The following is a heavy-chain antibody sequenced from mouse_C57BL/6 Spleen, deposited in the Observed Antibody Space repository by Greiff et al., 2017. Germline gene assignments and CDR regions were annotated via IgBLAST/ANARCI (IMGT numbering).Heavy chain of an antibody. D-gene: IGHD1-1*01. CDR2: IDPGTGGT. J-gene: IGHJ4*01. V-gene: IGHV1-15*01. CDR3: TLYGTHYYAMDY. Sequence: QVQLQQSGAELVRPGASVTLSCKASGYTFTDYEMHWVKQTPVHGLEWIGAIDPGTGGTAYNQKFKGKAILTADKSSSTAYMELRSLTSEDSAVYYCTLYGTHYYAMDYWGQGTSVTVSS. CDR1: GYTFTDYE.